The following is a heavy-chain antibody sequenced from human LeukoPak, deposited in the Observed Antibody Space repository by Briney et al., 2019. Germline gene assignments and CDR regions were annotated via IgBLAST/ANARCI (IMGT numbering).Heavy chain of an antibody. D-gene: IGHD2-15*01. J-gene: IGHJ3*02. CDR1: GGTFSSYA. V-gene: IGHV1-69*13. Sequence: ASVKVSCKASGGTFSSYAISWVRQAPGQGLEWMGGIIPIFGTANYAQKFQGRVTITADESTSTAYMELSSLRSDDTAVYYCARPGRPHAFDIWGQGTMVTVSS. CDR2: IIPIFGTA. CDR3: ARPGRPHAFDI.